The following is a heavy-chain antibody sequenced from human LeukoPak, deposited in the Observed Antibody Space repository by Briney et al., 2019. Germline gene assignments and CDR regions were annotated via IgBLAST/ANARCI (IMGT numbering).Heavy chain of an antibody. J-gene: IGHJ4*02. D-gene: IGHD2-2*01. Sequence: SETLSLTCAVYGGSSSGYYWGWIRQPPGKGLEWIGEINHSGSTNNNPSLKSRVTISVDTSKNQFSPKLSSVSAADTAVHYCARGGAYCSSTSCYRAGGRQQLRYFDYWGQGTLVTVSS. CDR2: INHSGST. CDR1: GGSSSGYY. CDR3: ARGGAYCSSTSCYRAGGRQQLRYFDY. V-gene: IGHV4-34*01.